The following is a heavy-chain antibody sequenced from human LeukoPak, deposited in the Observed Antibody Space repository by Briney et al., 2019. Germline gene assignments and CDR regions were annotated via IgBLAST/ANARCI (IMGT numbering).Heavy chain of an antibody. CDR1: GFTFSSYA. CDR3: AKDRDSSSWYLGSCFGDY. V-gene: IGHV3-23*01. CDR2: ISGSGGST. D-gene: IGHD6-13*01. Sequence: GGSLRLSCAASGFTFSSYALSWVRQAPGKGLAWVSGISGSGGSTHYADSVKGRFTISRDNSKNTVYLEMNSLRAEDTAVYYCAKDRDSSSWYLGSCFGDYWGQGTLVTVSS. J-gene: IGHJ4*02.